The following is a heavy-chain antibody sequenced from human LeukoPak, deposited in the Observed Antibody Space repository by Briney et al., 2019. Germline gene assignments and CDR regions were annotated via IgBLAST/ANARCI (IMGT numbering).Heavy chain of an antibody. J-gene: IGHJ4*02. CDR2: IRYDGNSN. CDR1: GFTFSSYG. V-gene: IGHV3-30*02. Sequence: GGSLRLSCAASGFTFSSYGMHWVRQAPGKGLEWVAFIRYDGNSNYYADSVKGRFTISRDNSRSTLYLQMNSLRAEDTAVYYCAKTYYYDSSNYPPMDYWGQGTLVTVSS. CDR3: AKTYYYDSSNYPPMDY. D-gene: IGHD3-22*01.